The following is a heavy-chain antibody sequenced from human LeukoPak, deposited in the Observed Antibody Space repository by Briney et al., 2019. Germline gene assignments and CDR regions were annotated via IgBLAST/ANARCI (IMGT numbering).Heavy chain of an antibody. Sequence: GGSLRLSCAASGFIFSNYGMHWVRQTPGKGLEWVTFIKSDGSEKDYADSVKGRFTISRDNSKSTLYLQMNSLRAEDMALYHCVKEVSFGEMGGDIWGQGTLVAVSS. V-gene: IGHV3-30*02. CDR1: GFIFSNYG. CDR3: VKEVSFGEMGGDI. CDR2: IKSDGSEK. J-gene: IGHJ4*02. D-gene: IGHD3-16*01.